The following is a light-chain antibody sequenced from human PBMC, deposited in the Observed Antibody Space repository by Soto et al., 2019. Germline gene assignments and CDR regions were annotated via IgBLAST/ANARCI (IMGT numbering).Light chain of an antibody. Sequence: QSALTQPASVSGSPGQSITISCTGTSSDIGGYNYVSWYQQHPDKAPKLIIFEVSNRPSGVSNRFSGSKSGNTASLTISGLQAEDEADYYCSSYKSSRTYVFGTGTKLTVL. CDR1: SSDIGGYNY. CDR2: EVS. CDR3: SSYKSSRTYV. V-gene: IGLV2-14*01. J-gene: IGLJ1*01.